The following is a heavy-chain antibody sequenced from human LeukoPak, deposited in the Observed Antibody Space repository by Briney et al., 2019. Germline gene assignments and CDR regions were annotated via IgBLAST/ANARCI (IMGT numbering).Heavy chain of an antibody. Sequence: GGSLRLSCAASGFTFSSYSMNWVRQAPGKGLEWVSSISSSSSYIYHADSVKGRFTISRDNAKNSLYLQMNSLRAEDTAVYYCARGQDGGSYNAFDIWGQGTMVTVSS. CDR1: GFTFSSYS. CDR3: ARGQDGGSYNAFDI. V-gene: IGHV3-21*01. D-gene: IGHD4-23*01. CDR2: ISSSSSYI. J-gene: IGHJ3*02.